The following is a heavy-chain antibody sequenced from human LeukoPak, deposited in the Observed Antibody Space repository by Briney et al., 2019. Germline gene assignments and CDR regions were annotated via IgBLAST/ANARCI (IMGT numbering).Heavy chain of an antibody. CDR1: GYTFTSYA. D-gene: IGHD3-22*01. Sequence: GASVKVSCKASGYTFTSYAMHWVRQAPGQRLEWMGWINAGNGNTKYSQEFQGRVTITRDTCASTAYRELSSLRSEDMAVYYCARSPPGENYYDSSGYSLIFDYWGQGTLVTVSS. V-gene: IGHV1-3*03. CDR3: ARSPPGENYYDSSGYSLIFDY. J-gene: IGHJ4*02. CDR2: INAGNGNT.